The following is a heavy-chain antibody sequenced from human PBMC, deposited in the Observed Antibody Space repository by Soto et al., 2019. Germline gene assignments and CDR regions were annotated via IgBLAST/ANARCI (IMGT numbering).Heavy chain of an antibody. CDR3: ARGSDDFWSGPRPQDHDAFDI. D-gene: IGHD3-3*01. J-gene: IGHJ3*02. V-gene: IGHV1-69*13. CDR2: IIPIFGTA. Sequence: ASVKVSCKASGGTFSSYAISWVRQAPGQGLEWMGGIIPIFGTANYAQKFQGRVTITADESTSTAYMELSSLRSEDTAVYYCARGSDDFWSGPRPQDHDAFDIWGQGTMVTVSS. CDR1: GGTFSSYA.